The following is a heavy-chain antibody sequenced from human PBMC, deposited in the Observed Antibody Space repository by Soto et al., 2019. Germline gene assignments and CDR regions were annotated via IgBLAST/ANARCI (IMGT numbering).Heavy chain of an antibody. CDR1: GVSISSGGYY. CDR2: IYYSGST. CDR3: ARFRQDVSGYYCHHYYGIDL. V-gene: IGHV4-31*03. J-gene: IGHJ2*01. D-gene: IGHD5-12*01. Sequence: PSETLSLTCTVSGVSISSGGYYWCWIRQHPGKGLEWIGYIYYSGSTYYNPSLTSRVTLSVDTSKNQFSLKLSSVTAADTAVYYCARFRQDVSGYYCHHYYGIDLSGRGTPVPVSS.